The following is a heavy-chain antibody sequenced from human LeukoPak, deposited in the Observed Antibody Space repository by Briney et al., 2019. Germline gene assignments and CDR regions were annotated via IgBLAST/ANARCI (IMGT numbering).Heavy chain of an antibody. D-gene: IGHD6-19*01. Sequence: GRSLRLSCAASGFTFDDYAMHWVRQAPGKGLEWVSGISWNSGSIGYADSVKGRFTISRDNAKNSPYLQMNSLRAEDMALYYCAKDIGGSGWSFDYWGQGTLVTVSS. CDR3: AKDIGGSGWSFDY. J-gene: IGHJ4*02. V-gene: IGHV3-9*03. CDR1: GFTFDDYA. CDR2: ISWNSGSI.